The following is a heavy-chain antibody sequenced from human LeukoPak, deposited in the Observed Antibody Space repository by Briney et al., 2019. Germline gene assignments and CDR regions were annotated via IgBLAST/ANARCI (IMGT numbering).Heavy chain of an antibody. CDR2: IYSDGGT. D-gene: IGHD6-19*01. Sequence: PGGSLRPSCVASGFTVSNSYMSWVRQAPGKGLEWVSAIYSDGGTFYSDSVKGRFTISRDYSKSTLYLQMNSLRADDTAVYYCARDSNGPAFWGQGTLVTVSS. CDR1: GFTVSNSY. J-gene: IGHJ4*02. CDR3: ARDSNGPAF. V-gene: IGHV3-53*01.